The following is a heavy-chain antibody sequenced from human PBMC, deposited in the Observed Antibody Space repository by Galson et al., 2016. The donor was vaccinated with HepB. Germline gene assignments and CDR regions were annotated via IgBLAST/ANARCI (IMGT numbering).Heavy chain of an antibody. CDR2: IKQDGSQK. CDR3: AGGFGWLTDS. J-gene: IGHJ4*02. D-gene: IGHD3-22*01. V-gene: IGHV3-7*03. Sequence: SLRLSCAASGFTFSSLWMNWVRQAPGKGLEWVAIIKQDGSQKYYLDSVKGRFTISRDNAKNSLYLQMNSLRAEDAAVYYCAGGFGWLTDSWGQGTPVTVSS. CDR1: GFTFSSLW.